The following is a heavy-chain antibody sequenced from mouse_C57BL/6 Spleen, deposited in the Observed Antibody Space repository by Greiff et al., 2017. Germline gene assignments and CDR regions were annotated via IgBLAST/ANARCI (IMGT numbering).Heavy chain of an antibody. Sequence: VQLVESGAELVKPGASVKISCKASGYAFSSYWMNWVKQRPGKGLEWIGQIYPGDGDTNYNGKFKGKATLTADKSSSTAYMQLSSLTSEDSAVYFCARRGYGRDAMDYWGQGTSVTVSS. CDR1: GYAFSSYW. CDR2: IYPGDGDT. CDR3: ARRGYGRDAMDY. V-gene: IGHV1-80*01. J-gene: IGHJ4*01. D-gene: IGHD1-1*01.